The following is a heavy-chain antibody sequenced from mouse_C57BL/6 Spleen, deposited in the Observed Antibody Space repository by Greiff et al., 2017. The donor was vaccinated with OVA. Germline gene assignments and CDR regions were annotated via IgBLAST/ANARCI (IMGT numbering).Heavy chain of an antibody. CDR1: GFTFSDYG. CDR2: ISSGSSTI. J-gene: IGHJ2*01. CDR3: ARQYSNYVPYYFDY. Sequence: EVKLVESGGGLVKPGGSLKLSCAASGFTFSDYGMHWVRQAPEKGLEWVAYISSGSSTIYYADTVKGRFTISRDNAKNTLFPQMTSLRSEDTAMYYGARQYSNYVPYYFDYWGQGTTLTVSS. D-gene: IGHD2-5*01. V-gene: IGHV5-17*01.